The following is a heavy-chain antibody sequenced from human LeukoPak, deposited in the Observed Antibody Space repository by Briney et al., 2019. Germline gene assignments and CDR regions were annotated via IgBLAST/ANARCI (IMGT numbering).Heavy chain of an antibody. CDR1: GFTFSYHW. V-gene: IGHV3-74*01. Sequence: PGGSLRLSCTASGFTFSYHWMHWVRQVPGKGLVWISRIDGGGSSTSYADSVKGRFSISRDNSKSTLYLQMSSLGAEDTAVYYCARGPGSSGGAYVGDYWGHGTLVTVSS. CDR2: IDGGGSST. CDR3: ARGPGSSGGAYVGDY. J-gene: IGHJ4*01. D-gene: IGHD3-22*01.